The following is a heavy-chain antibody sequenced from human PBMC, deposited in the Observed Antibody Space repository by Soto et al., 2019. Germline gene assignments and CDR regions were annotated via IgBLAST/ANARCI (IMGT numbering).Heavy chain of an antibody. V-gene: IGHV4-39*01. CDR3: ARHLGRGRGIAARPKFFYFDY. D-gene: IGHD6-6*01. Sequence: SETLSLTCTVSGGSISSSSYYWGWIRQPPGKGLEWIGSIYYSGSTYYNPSLKSRVTISVDTSKNQFSLKLGSVTAADTAVYYCARHLGRGRGIAARPKFFYFDYWGQGTLVTVSS. CDR2: IYYSGST. J-gene: IGHJ4*02. CDR1: GGSISSSSYY.